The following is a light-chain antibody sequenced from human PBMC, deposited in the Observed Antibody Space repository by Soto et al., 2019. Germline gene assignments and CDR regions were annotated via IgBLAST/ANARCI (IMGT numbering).Light chain of an antibody. CDR2: EVS. CDR3: SSYTSSSTNV. CDR1: SSDVGRYNY. V-gene: IGLV2-14*01. J-gene: IGLJ1*01. Sequence: QSALTQPRSVSGSPGQSVTISCTGTSSDVGRYNYVSWYQQHPGKAPKLMIYEVSNRPSGVSNRFSGSKSGNTASLTISGLQAEDEADYYCSSYTSSSTNVFGTGTKVTVL.